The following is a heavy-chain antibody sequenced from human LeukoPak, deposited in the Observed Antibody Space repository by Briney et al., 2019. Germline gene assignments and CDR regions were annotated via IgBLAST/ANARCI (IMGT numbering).Heavy chain of an antibody. V-gene: IGHV4-30-4*08. CDR2: IYYSGST. CDR3: ARQIFINYYYYMDV. Sequence: SETLSPTCTVSGGSISSGDYYWSWIRQPPGKGLEWIGYIYYSGSTYYNPSLKSRVTISVDTSKNQFSLKLSSVTAADTAVYYCARQIFINYYYYMDVWGKGTTVTVSS. D-gene: IGHD2/OR15-2a*01. CDR1: GGSISSGDYY. J-gene: IGHJ6*03.